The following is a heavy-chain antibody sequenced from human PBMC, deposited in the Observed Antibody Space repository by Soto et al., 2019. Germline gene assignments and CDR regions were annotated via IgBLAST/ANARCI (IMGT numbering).Heavy chain of an antibody. CDR3: ASGSPNLEYYGSGYGMDV. Sequence: ASVKVSCKASGYTFTRYAMQWVRQAPGQRFEWMGWINLGIGNTKYSEKFQGRITITMDTSAGTAYMELRSLTSEDTAIYYCASGSPNLEYYGSGYGMDVWSQGTTVTVSS. V-gene: IGHV1-3*01. CDR2: INLGIGNT. J-gene: IGHJ6*02. CDR1: GYTFTRYA. D-gene: IGHD3-10*01.